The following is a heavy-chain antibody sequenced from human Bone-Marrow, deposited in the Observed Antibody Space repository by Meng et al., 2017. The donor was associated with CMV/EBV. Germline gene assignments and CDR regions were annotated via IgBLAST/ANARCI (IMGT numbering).Heavy chain of an antibody. CDR2: INHSGST. CDR3: AREGYCGGDCYSNYFDY. CDR1: GGSFSGYY. J-gene: IGHJ4*02. V-gene: IGHV4-34*01. D-gene: IGHD2-21*01. Sequence: SETLSLTCAVYGGSFSGYYWSWIRQPPGKGLEWIGEINHSGSTNYNPSLKSRVTISVDTSKNQFSLKLSSVTAADTAVYYCAREGYCGGDCYSNYFDYWGQGTLVTVSS.